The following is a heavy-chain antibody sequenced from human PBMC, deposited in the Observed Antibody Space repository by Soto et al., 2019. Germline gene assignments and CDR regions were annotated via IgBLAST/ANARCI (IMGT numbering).Heavy chain of an antibody. D-gene: IGHD2-2*03. V-gene: IGHV3-73*01. J-gene: IGHJ4*02. Sequence: GGSLRLSCAASGFTFSGSAMHWVRQAAGKGLEWVGRIRSKANSYATAYGASVKGRFTISRDDSKNTAYLQMNSLKTEDTAVYYCIGYCRTTSCYAFYSDYWGQGIVVTVSS. CDR3: IGYCRTTSCYAFYSDY. CDR1: GFTFSGSA. CDR2: IRSKANSYAT.